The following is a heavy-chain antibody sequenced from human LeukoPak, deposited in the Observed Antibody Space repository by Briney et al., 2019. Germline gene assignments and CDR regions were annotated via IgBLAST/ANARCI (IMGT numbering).Heavy chain of an antibody. D-gene: IGHD6-13*01. J-gene: IGHJ4*02. CDR3: AKEPNPGLAAAGLYGN. V-gene: IGHV3-48*03. CDR1: GFTFSSYE. CDR2: MSSSGSTI. Sequence: GGSLRLSCAASGFTFSSYEMNWVRQAPGKGLEWVSYMSSSGSTIYYADSVKGRFTISRDNAKNSLYLHMNSLRAEDTAVYYCAKEPNPGLAAAGLYGNCGQGTLVTVSS.